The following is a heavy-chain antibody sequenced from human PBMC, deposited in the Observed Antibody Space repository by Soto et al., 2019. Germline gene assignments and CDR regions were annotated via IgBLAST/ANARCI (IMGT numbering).Heavy chain of an antibody. V-gene: IGHV4-61*01. Sequence: SETLSLTCTVSGGSVSSGSYHWSWIRQPPGKGLEWIGYIYYSGSTNYNPSLKSRVTISVDTSKNQFSLKLSSVTAADTAVYYCARDHGSSGKALDYWGQGTLVTVSS. CDR1: GGSVSSGSYH. D-gene: IGHD6-19*01. J-gene: IGHJ4*02. CDR2: IYYSGST. CDR3: ARDHGSSGKALDY.